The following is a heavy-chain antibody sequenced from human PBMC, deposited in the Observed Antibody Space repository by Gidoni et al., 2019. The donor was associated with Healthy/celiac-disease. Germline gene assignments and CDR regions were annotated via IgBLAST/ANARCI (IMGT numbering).Heavy chain of an antibody. V-gene: IGHV3-33*01. CDR1: GFTFSSYG. CDR2: IWYDGSNK. CDR3: ARAPTVISYYFDY. J-gene: IGHJ4*02. D-gene: IGHD3-10*01. Sequence: QVQLVESGGGVVQPGRSLRLSCAASGFTFSSYGLHWVREAPGKGLEVVAVIWYDGSNKYYADSVKGRFTISRDNSKNTLYLQMNSLRAEDTAVYYCARAPTVISYYFDYWGQGTLVTVSS.